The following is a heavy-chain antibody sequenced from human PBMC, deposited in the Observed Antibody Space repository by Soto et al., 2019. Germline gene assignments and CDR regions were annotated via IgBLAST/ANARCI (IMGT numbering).Heavy chain of an antibody. Sequence: GGSLRLSCAASGFTFSSYAMHWVRQAPGKGLEYVSAISSNGGSTYYANSVKGRFTISRDNSKNTLYLQMGSLRAEDMAVYYCARGPPTREQLVPRNSGFDPWGQGTLVTVSS. J-gene: IGHJ5*02. CDR1: GFTFSSYA. D-gene: IGHD6-6*01. CDR3: ARGPPTREQLVPRNSGFDP. CDR2: ISSNGGST. V-gene: IGHV3-64*01.